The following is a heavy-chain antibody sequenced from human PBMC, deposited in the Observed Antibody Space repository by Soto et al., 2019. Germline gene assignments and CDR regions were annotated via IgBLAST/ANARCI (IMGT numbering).Heavy chain of an antibody. D-gene: IGHD3-3*01. J-gene: IGHJ4*02. V-gene: IGHV3-11*01. Sequence: QMHLLESGGGLVKPGGSLRLSCEASGFTFSNHYIAWIRQAPGKGLEWVSYISTSGTSTFYADSVKGRFTISRDNAKDSLFLQMNSLRVDDTAVYFCARDGVLFRAGFDSWGQGTLVTVAS. CDR3: ARDGVLFRAGFDS. CDR1: GFTFSNHY. CDR2: ISTSGTST.